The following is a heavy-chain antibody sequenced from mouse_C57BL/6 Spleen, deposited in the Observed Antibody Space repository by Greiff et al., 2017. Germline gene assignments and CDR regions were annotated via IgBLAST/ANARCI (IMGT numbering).Heavy chain of an antibody. D-gene: IGHD1-1*01. CDR1: GFTFSDYG. CDR2: ISSGSSTI. J-gene: IGHJ2*01. CDR3: ARGGYYVPYYFDY. Sequence: DVMLVESGGGLVKPGGSLKLSCAASGFTFSDYGMHWVRQAPEKGLEWVAYISSGSSTIYYADTVKGRFTISRDNAKNTLFLQMTSLRSEDTAMYYCARGGYYVPYYFDYWGQGTTLTVSS. V-gene: IGHV5-17*01.